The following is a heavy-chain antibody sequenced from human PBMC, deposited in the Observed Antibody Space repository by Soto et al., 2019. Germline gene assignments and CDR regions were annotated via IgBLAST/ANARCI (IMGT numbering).Heavy chain of an antibody. Sequence: ASVKVSCKVSGYTLTELSMHWVRQAPGKGLEWMGGFDPEDGETIYAQKFQGRVTMTEDTSTDTAYMELSSLRSEDTAVYYCATGGRAAGTGWWFDPWGQGTLVTVSS. CDR1: GYTLTELS. CDR2: FDPEDGET. CDR3: ATGGRAAGTGWWFDP. J-gene: IGHJ5*02. V-gene: IGHV1-24*01. D-gene: IGHD6-13*01.